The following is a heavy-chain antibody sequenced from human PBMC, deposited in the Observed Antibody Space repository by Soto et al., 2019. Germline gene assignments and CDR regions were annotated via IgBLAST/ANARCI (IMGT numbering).Heavy chain of an antibody. CDR3: ATRPPYSSSSFSWGSSFDY. V-gene: IGHV1-69*06. J-gene: IGHJ4*02. Sequence: SAKVSCKASGGTFSSYAISWVRQAPGQGLEWMGGIIPIFGTANYAQKFQGRVTITADKSTSTAYMELSSLRSEDTAVYYCATRPPYSSSSFSWGSSFDYWGQGTLVTVSS. CDR2: IIPIFGTA. CDR1: GGTFSSYA. D-gene: IGHD6-6*01.